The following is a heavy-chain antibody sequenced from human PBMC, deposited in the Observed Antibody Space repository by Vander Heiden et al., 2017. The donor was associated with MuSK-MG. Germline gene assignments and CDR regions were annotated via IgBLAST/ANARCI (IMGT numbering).Heavy chain of an antibody. D-gene: IGHD3-22*01. CDR2: INHSGST. CDR1: GGSFSGYY. J-gene: IGHJ4*02. CDR3: ASLLDSSGYYLNY. Sequence: QVQLQQWGAGLLKPSETLSLTCAVYGGSFSGYYWSWIRQPPGKGLEWIGEINHSGSTNYNPSLKSRVTISVDTSKNQFSLKLSSVTAADTAVYYCASLLDSSGYYLNYWGQGTLVTVSS. V-gene: IGHV4-34*01.